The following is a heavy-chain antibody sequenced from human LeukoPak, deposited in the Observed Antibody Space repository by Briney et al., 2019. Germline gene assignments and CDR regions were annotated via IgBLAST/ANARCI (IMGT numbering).Heavy chain of an antibody. J-gene: IGHJ4*02. V-gene: IGHV1-8*01. CDR1: GYTFTSYD. CDR2: MNPNSGNT. CDR3: ARGGGYCSGGSCYNFDY. D-gene: IGHD2-15*01. Sequence: ASVKVSCEASGYTFTSYDINWVRQATGQGLEWMGWMNPNSGNTGYAQKFQGRVTMTRNTSISTAYMELSSLRSEDTAVYYWARGGGYCSGGSCYNFDYWAQGTRVTVSP.